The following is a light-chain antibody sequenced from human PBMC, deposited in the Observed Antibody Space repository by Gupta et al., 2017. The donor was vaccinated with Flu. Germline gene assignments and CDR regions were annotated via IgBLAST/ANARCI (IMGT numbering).Light chain of an antibody. J-gene: IGLJ1*01. CDR2: FDD. V-gene: IGLV1-36*01. CDR3: ATWDDRLSSYV. Sequence: QYVLTQTPSVSEAPRQRVSISCSGSASNIGSNAVNWYPQLPGQSPKLLIYFDDVLTSGVSDRFSGSKSGASASLTISGLQSEDEGHYYCATWDDRLSSYVFGTGTKVAVL. CDR1: ASNIGSNA.